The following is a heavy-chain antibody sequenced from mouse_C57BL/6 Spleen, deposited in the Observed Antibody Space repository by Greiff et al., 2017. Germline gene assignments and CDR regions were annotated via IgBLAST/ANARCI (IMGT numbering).Heavy chain of an antibody. D-gene: IGHD2-5*01. J-gene: IGHJ4*01. CDR3: ARGVAYYSNYEGAMDY. Sequence: EVMLVESEGGLVQPGSSMKLSCTASGFTFSDYYMAWVRQVPEKGLEWVANINYDGSSTYYLDSLKSRFIISRDNAKNILYLQMSSLKSEDTATYYCARGVAYYSNYEGAMDYWGQGTSVTVSS. CDR2: INYDGSST. V-gene: IGHV5-16*01. CDR1: GFTFSDYY.